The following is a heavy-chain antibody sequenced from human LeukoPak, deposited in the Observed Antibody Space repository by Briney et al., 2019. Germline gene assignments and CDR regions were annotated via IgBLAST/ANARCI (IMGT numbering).Heavy chain of an antibody. CDR1: GXTLSNYW. D-gene: IGHD3-10*01. CDR3: ARDLSGYYDY. Sequence: PGGSLRLSCAASGXTLSNYWMHWVRQAPGKGLVWVSRISDHGSITNFADSVKGRFTISRDTAKNTLYLEMNSLRAEDTAVYYCARDLSGYYDYWGQGTLVTVSS. CDR2: ISDHGSIT. J-gene: IGHJ4*02. V-gene: IGHV3-74*01.